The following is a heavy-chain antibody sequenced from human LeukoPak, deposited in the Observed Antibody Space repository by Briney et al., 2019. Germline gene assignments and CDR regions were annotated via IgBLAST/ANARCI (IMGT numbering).Heavy chain of an antibody. D-gene: IGHD3-22*01. CDR1: GGSISSYY. CDR3: ARDSYYYDSSGYYGCAFDI. Sequence: PSETLSLTCTVSGGSISSYYWSWIRQPPGKGLEWIGYIYYSGSTNYNPSLKDRVTISVDTSKNQFSLKLSSVTAADTAVYYCARDSYYYDSSGYYGCAFDIWGQGTMVTVSS. J-gene: IGHJ3*02. CDR2: IYYSGST. V-gene: IGHV4-59*01.